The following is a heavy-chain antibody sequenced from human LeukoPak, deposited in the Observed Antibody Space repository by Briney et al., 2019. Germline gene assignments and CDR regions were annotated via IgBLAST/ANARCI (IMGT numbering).Heavy chain of an antibody. CDR1: GSSITTYTH. CDR2: IHHTSNT. CDR3: VNSKSNYEAVS. J-gene: IGHJ5*02. V-gene: IGHV4-38-2*02. D-gene: IGHD3-22*01. Sequence: SETLSLTCTVSGSSITTYTHWGWIRQSPGKGLEWIASIHHTSNTYYNPSLESRVTISIDTSKNQFSLEVRSVTAADTAFYFCVNSKSNYEAVSWGPGTLVTVSS.